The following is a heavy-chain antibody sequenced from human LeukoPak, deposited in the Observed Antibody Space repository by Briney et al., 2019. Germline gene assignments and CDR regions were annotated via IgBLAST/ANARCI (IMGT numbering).Heavy chain of an antibody. Sequence: SETLSLTCTVSGGSISSGSYYWSWIRQPAGKGLEWIGRIYTSGSTNYNPSLKSRVTISVDTSKNQFSLKLSSVTAADTAVYYCARAQYDSSGSTDWGQGTLVTVSS. CDR1: GGSISSGSYY. CDR2: IYTSGST. CDR3: ARAQYDSSGSTD. D-gene: IGHD3-22*01. V-gene: IGHV4-61*02. J-gene: IGHJ4*02.